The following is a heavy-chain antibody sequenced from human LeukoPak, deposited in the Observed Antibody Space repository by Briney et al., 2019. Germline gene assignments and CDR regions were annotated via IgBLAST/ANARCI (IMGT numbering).Heavy chain of an antibody. Sequence: GGSLRLSCAASGFTFSSYAMSWFRQAQGKGLEWVSAISGSGGSTYYADSVKGRFTISRDNSKNTLYLQMNSLRAEDTAVYYCAKEHGDYLKTYYFDYWGQGTLVTVSS. J-gene: IGHJ4*02. V-gene: IGHV3-23*01. CDR1: GFTFSSYA. D-gene: IGHD4-17*01. CDR3: AKEHGDYLKTYYFDY. CDR2: ISGSGGST.